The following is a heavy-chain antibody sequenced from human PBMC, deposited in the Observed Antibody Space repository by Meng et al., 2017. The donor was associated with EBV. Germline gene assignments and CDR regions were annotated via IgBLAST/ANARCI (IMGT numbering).Heavy chain of an antibody. CDR1: GFSFSNYA. J-gene: IGHJ4*02. V-gene: IGHV3-23*01. Sequence: EGQLLESGGGLVQPGGSLRLSCAASGFSFSNYAMGWVRQAPGKGLEWVSGISATSVDTYYADSVKGRFAISRDNSKNTVTLHMNILRAEDTAIYYCNSGSHSPLDSWGQGTLVTVSS. D-gene: IGHD1-26*01. CDR3: NSGSHSPLDS. CDR2: ISATSVDT.